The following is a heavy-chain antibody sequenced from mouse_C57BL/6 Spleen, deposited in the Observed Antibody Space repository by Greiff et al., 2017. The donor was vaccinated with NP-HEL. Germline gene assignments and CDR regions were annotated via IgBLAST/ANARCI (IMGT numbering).Heavy chain of an antibody. D-gene: IGHD2-1*01. CDR3: ARHGHYGNPWFAY. CDR2: ISGGGGNT. CDR1: GFTFSSYT. Sequence: EVQVVESGGGLVKPGGSLKLSCAASGFTFSSYTMSWVRQTPEKRLEWVATISGGGGNTYYPDSVKGRFTISRDNAKNTLYLQMSSLRSEDTALYYCARHGHYGNPWFAYWGQGTLVTVSA. V-gene: IGHV5-9*01. J-gene: IGHJ3*01.